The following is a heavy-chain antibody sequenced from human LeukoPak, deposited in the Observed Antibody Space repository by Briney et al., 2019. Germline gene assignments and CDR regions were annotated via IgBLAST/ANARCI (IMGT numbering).Heavy chain of an antibody. CDR1: GYTFTSYV. CDR3: ARVSYGDYGYYYYMDG. D-gene: IGHD4-17*01. V-gene: IGHV1-8*01. CDR2: MNPNSGNT. Sequence: GASVKVSCKASGYTFTSYVINWVRQATGHRLEWMGWMNPNSGNTGYAQKFQGRVTMTRNTSISTAYMELSSLRSEDTAVYYCARVSYGDYGYYYYMDGWGKGTTVTISS. J-gene: IGHJ6*03.